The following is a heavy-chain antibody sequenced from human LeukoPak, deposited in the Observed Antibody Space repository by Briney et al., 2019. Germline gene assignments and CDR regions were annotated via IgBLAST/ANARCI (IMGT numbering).Heavy chain of an antibody. J-gene: IGHJ4*02. Sequence: GGSLRLSCVASGVTLSNYAMSWARQAPGKGLEWVSGISSSGSGGNTYYADSVKGRFTISRDNSKNTLYLQMNSLRAEDTAVYYCARSRGPNTFGGVHDYWGQGTLVTVSS. CDR1: GVTLSNYA. D-gene: IGHD3-16*01. CDR2: ISSSGSGGNT. V-gene: IGHV3-23*01. CDR3: ARSRGPNTFGGVHDY.